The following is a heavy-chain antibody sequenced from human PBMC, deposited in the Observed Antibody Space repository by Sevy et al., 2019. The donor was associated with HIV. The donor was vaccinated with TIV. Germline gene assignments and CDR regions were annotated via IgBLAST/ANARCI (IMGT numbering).Heavy chain of an antibody. V-gene: IGHV3-43*01. CDR1: GFTFDDYT. CDR2: ISWDGGST. D-gene: IGHD3-22*01. CDR3: AKGLMYYYDSSGPYNWFDP. Sequence: GGSLRLSCAASGFTFDDYTMHWVRQAPGKGLEWVSLISWDGGSTYYADSVKGRFTISRDNSKNSLYLQMNSLRTEDTALYYCAKGLMYYYDSSGPYNWFDPWASEPWSPSPQ. J-gene: IGHJ5*02.